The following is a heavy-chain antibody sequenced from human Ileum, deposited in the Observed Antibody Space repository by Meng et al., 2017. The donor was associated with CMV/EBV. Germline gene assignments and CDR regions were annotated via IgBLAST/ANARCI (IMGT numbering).Heavy chain of an antibody. CDR1: DGSISYYY. J-gene: IGHJ4*02. CDR3: ARAEADTGNFEY. D-gene: IGHD6-19*01. CDR2: ISSSGSI. Sequence: QVQLQESGPGLVKPSETLSLTCTVTDGSISYYYWSWIRQSADKGLEWIGRISSSGSINYNPSLESRLTLSVDTSKKQLSLKLSSVTAADTAVYYCARAEADTGNFEYWGQGTLVTVFS. V-gene: IGHV4-4*07.